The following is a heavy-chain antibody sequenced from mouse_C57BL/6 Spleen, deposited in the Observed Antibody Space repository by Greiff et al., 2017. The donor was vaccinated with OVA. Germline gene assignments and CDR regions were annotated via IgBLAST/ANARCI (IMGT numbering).Heavy chain of an antibody. V-gene: IGHV1-42*01. CDR3: AIYYGNYVYYFDD. D-gene: IGHD2-1*01. J-gene: IGHJ2*01. Sequence: EVQLQQSGPELVKPGASVKISCKASGYSFTGYYMNWVKQSPEKSLEWIGEINPSTGGTTYNQKFKAKATLTVDKSSSTAYMQLKSLTSEDSAVYYCAIYYGNYVYYFDDWGQGTTRTVSS. CDR1: GYSFTGYY. CDR2: INPSTGGT.